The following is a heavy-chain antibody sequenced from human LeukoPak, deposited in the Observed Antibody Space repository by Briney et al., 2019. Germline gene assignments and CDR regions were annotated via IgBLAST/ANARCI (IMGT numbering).Heavy chain of an antibody. Sequence: SETLSLTCAVYGGSFSGYYWSWIRQPPGKGLEWIGEINHSGSTNYNPSLKSRVTISVDTSKNQFSLKLSSVTAADTAVYYCARGIGYYDSSGYSDFWGQGTLVTVSS. CDR1: GGSFSGYY. CDR3: ARGIGYYDSSGYSDF. J-gene: IGHJ4*02. CDR2: INHSGST. V-gene: IGHV4-34*01. D-gene: IGHD3-22*01.